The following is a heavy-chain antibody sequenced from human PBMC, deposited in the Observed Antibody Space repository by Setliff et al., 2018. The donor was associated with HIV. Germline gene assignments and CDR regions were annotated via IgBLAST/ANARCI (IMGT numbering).Heavy chain of an antibody. V-gene: IGHV4-59*11. CDR3: ARAYSYVYEAGAFDI. CDR1: GGSIGSHY. J-gene: IGHJ3*02. D-gene: IGHD5-18*01. CDR2: TYSSGSA. Sequence: PSETLSLTCTVSGGSIGSHYWSWSRQPPGKGLEWIGYTYSSGSANYNPSLRSRVTISVDTSKNQFSLKLSSMTAADTAVYYCARAYSYVYEAGAFDIWGQGTMVTVS.